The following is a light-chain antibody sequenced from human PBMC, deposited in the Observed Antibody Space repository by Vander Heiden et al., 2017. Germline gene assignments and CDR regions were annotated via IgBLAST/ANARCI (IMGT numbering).Light chain of an antibody. CDR3: CSYAGTYTRWI. J-gene: IGLJ2*01. V-gene: IGLV2-11*01. CDR1: SSDVGGYNY. Sequence: QSDLTQPRSVSGSPGQSVTISCSGTSSDVGGYNYVSWFQQHPGKAPKVIIDNVIERPSGVPDHFSGSKSGITASLTISGLQAEDEADYYCCSYAGTYTRWIFGGGTKLTVL. CDR2: NVI.